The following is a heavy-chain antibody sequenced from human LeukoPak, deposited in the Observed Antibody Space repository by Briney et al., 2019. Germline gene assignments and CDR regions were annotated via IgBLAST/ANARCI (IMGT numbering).Heavy chain of an antibody. Sequence: PGSSLRLSCVVSGFTFSTYAMHWVRQAPGKGLEWVAIISYDCSDKYYADSVKGRFTISRDNSKNTLYLQMNSLRAEDTAVYYCAKDIRNDRFGGTGKYWGQGTLVTVSS. J-gene: IGHJ4*02. CDR1: GFTFSTYA. CDR3: AKDIRNDRFGGTGKY. V-gene: IGHV3-30*18. CDR2: ISYDCSDK. D-gene: IGHD3-10*01.